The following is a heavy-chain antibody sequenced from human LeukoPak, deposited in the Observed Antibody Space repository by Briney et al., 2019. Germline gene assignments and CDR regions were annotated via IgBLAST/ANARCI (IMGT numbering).Heavy chain of an antibody. Sequence: GGPLRLPCAASGFPFSSYSMIGARRAPGKGREGVSSISNSSSYIYYADSVKGRFTISRDNAKNSLYLQMNSLRAEDTAVYYCARDEGITIFGVVNENWFDPWGQGTLVTVSS. D-gene: IGHD3-3*01. CDR2: ISNSSSYI. CDR3: ARDEGITIFGVVNENWFDP. V-gene: IGHV3-21*01. CDR1: GFPFSSYS. J-gene: IGHJ5*02.